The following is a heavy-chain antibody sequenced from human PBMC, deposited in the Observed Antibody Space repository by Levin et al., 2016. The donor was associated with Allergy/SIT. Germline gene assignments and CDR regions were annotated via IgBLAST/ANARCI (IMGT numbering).Heavy chain of an antibody. Sequence: GGSLRLSCAASGFTFSSYGMHWVRQAPGKGLEWVAVIWYDGSNKYYADSVKGRFTISRDNSKNTLYLQMNSLRAEDTAVYYCARDPEYYGSGSSHFDYWGQGTLVTVSS. CDR2: IWYDGSNK. D-gene: IGHD3-10*01. J-gene: IGHJ4*02. CDR3: ARDPEYYGSGSSHFDY. V-gene: IGHV3-33*01. CDR1: GFTFSSYG.